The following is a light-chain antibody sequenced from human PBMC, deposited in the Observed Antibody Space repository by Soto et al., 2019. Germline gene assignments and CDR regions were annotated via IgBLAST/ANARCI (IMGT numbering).Light chain of an antibody. J-gene: IGKJ1*01. CDR2: KTS. V-gene: IGKV1-5*03. CDR3: QQYHNLWT. CDR1: QTINNW. Sequence: DVQMTQSPSTLSASVGDRVTITCRASQTINNWLAWYQQRPGKAPTFLIYKTSTLETGVPSRFSGSGSGTDFTLTISSLQSEDFALYYCQQYHNLWTFGQGTKVDIK.